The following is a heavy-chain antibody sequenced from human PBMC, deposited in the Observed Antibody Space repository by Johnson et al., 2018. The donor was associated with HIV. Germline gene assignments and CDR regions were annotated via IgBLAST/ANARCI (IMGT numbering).Heavy chain of an antibody. D-gene: IGHD2-2*01. CDR2: ISYDGSNK. CDR1: QFTFSSYA. CDR3: ANTQIVVVPTAMDPFDI. J-gene: IGHJ3*02. Sequence: QVQLVESGGGVVRPGGSLRLSCAASQFTFSSYAMHWVRQAPGKGLEWVAVISYDGSNKYYADSVKGRFTISRDNSKNTLYLQMNSLRAEDTAVYYCANTQIVVVPTAMDPFDIWGQGTMVIVSS. V-gene: IGHV3-30-3*01.